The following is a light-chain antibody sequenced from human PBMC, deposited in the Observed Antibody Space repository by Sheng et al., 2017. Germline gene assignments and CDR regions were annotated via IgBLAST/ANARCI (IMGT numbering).Light chain of an antibody. V-gene: IGLV2-14*03. Sequence: QSALTQPASVSGSPGQSITISCTGTSSDVGGYNYVSWYQQHPGKAPKLMIYDVSNRPSGVSNRFSGSKSGNTASLTISGLQAEDEADYYCAAWDASLGAYLFGTGTKVTVL. CDR2: DVS. CDR3: AAWDASLGAYL. J-gene: IGLJ1*01. CDR1: SSDVGGYNY.